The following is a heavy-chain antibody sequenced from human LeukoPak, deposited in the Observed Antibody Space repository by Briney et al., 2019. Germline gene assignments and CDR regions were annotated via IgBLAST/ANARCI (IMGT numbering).Heavy chain of an antibody. V-gene: IGHV4-59*01. CDR3: ARGFDGPNAFDI. Sequence: SETLSLTCTVSGGSFTPYYWSWIRQPPGKGLEWIGHISYSGSTNYNPSLKSRVTISIDTSKNHFSLKLSSMSAADTAVYYCARGFDGPNAFDIWGQGTMVTVSS. D-gene: IGHD3-9*01. CDR2: ISYSGST. J-gene: IGHJ3*02. CDR1: GGSFTPYY.